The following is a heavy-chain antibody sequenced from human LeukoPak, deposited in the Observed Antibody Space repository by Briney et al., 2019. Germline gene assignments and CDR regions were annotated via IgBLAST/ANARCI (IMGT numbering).Heavy chain of an antibody. D-gene: IGHD6-19*01. CDR1: GFTFSSYE. Sequence: GGSLRLSCAASGFTFSSYEMNWVRQAPGKGLERVSYISSSGSTIYYSDSVKGRFTISRDNAKNSLYLQMNSLRAEDTAVYYCARVPGHSGWNFDYWGQGTLVTVSS. V-gene: IGHV3-48*03. CDR3: ARVPGHSGWNFDY. J-gene: IGHJ4*02. CDR2: ISSSGSTI.